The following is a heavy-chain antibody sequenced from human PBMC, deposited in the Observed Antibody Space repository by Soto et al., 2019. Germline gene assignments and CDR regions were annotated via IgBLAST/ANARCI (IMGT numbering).Heavy chain of an antibody. CDR3: AKALPTYYYDSSGYDAFDI. J-gene: IGHJ3*02. V-gene: IGHV3-23*01. CDR2: ISGGGGST. CDR1: GXTFSSSA. D-gene: IGHD3-22*01. Sequence: GGSLRLSCAASGXTFSSSAMSWVRQAQGKGLEWVSAISGGGGSTYYADSVKGRFTISRDNSKNTLYLQMNSLRAEDTAVYYCAKALPTYYYDSSGYDAFDIWGQGTMVTVSS.